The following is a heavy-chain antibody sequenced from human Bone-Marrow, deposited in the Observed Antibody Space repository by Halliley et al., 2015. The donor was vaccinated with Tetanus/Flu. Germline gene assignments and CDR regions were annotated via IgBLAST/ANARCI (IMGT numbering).Heavy chain of an antibody. J-gene: IGHJ4*02. CDR1: GDSISNYY. D-gene: IGHD1-26*01. CDR3: ARDGSGTYYLSLLDY. V-gene: IGHV4-59*01. CDR2: IYSGGNT. Sequence: TLSLTCTVSGDSISNYYWNWVRQAPGKGLEWIGYIYSGGNTNSNPSLKSRVTMTLDTSKNQFSLNLASVTAADTAVYYCARDGSGTYYLSLLDYWGQGALVTVSS.